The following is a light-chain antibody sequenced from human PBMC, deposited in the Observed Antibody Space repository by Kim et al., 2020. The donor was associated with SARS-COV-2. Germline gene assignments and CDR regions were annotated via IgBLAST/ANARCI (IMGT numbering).Light chain of an antibody. J-gene: IGLJ3*02. CDR3: SAWDNSLSVWV. Sequence: QAGLTQPPSVSKDLRQTATLTCTGNSNNVGDQGAAWLQQHQGHPPKLLSYRNNNRPSGISDKFSASRSGNTASLTITGLQAEDEADYYCSAWDNSLSVWVFGGGTQLTVL. V-gene: IGLV10-54*04. CDR1: SNNVGDQG. CDR2: RNN.